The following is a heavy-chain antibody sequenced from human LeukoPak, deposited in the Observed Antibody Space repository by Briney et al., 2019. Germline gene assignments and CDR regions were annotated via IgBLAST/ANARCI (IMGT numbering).Heavy chain of an antibody. D-gene: IGHD1-1*01. Sequence: GKSLRLSCAASGFTFSNYGMHWVRQAPGKGLEWVALISYDGVNKYYADSVKGRFTISRDNSKNTLYLRMNSLRVEDTALYYCAKLRELVTYNYYYGLDVWGQGTTVTVSS. CDR2: ISYDGVNK. J-gene: IGHJ6*02. CDR3: AKLRELVTYNYYYGLDV. CDR1: GFTFSNYG. V-gene: IGHV3-30*18.